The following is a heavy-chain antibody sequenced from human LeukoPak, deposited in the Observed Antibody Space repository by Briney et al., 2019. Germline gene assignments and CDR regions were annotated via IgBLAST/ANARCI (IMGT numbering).Heavy chain of an antibody. CDR2: IYTSGST. CDR1: GGSISSYY. CDR3: ARAPIAAAERRFDAFDI. J-gene: IGHJ3*02. V-gene: IGHV4-4*07. D-gene: IGHD6-13*01. Sequence: KPSETLSLTCTVSGGSISSYYWSWIRQPAGKGLEWIGRIYTSGSTNYNPSLKSRVTMSVDTSKNQFSLKLSSVTAADTAVYYCARAPIAAAERRFDAFDIWGQGTMVTVSS.